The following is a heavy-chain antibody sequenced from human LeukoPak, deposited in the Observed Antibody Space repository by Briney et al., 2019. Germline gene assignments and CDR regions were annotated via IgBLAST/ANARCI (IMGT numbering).Heavy chain of an antibody. Sequence: QPGGSLRLSCAASGFTFSSNAMSSVRQAPGKGLEWVSGISGSGDSTYYTESGKGRFTISRDNSKNTLYLEMNSLRAEDTAVYYCAKYPAGGWYYIDCWGQGTLVTVSS. D-gene: IGHD6-19*01. CDR2: ISGSGDST. CDR3: AKYPAGGWYYIDC. CDR1: GFTFSSNA. J-gene: IGHJ4*02. V-gene: IGHV3-23*01.